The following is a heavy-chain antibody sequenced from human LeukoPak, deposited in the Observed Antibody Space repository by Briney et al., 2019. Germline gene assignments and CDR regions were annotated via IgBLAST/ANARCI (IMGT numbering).Heavy chain of an antibody. Sequence: ASVKVSCKASGYTFTSYGISWVRQAPGQGLEWMGWISAYNGNTNYAQKLQGSVTMTTDTSTSTAYMELRSLRSDDTAVYYCARGAHDYGDYVPAFDIWGQGTMVTVSS. D-gene: IGHD4-17*01. CDR1: GYTFTSYG. CDR3: ARGAHDYGDYVPAFDI. V-gene: IGHV1-18*01. CDR2: ISAYNGNT. J-gene: IGHJ3*02.